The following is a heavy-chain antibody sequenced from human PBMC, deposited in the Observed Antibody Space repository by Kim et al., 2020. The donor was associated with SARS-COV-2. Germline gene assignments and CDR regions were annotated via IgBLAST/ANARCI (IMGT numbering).Heavy chain of an antibody. J-gene: IGHJ4*02. Sequence: SVKVSCKASGGTFSSYAISWVRQAPGQGLAWMGGIIPIFGTANYAQKFQGRVTITADESTSTAYMELSSLRSEDTAVYYCARKGGRGYSYGAYSSSWSFDYWGQGTLVTLSS. CDR3: ARKGGRGYSYGAYSSSWSFDY. V-gene: IGHV1-69*13. D-gene: IGHD6-13*01. CDR2: IIPIFGTA. CDR1: GGTFSSYA.